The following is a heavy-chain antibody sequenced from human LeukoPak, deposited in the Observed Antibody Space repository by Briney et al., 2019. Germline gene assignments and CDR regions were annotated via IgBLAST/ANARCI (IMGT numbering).Heavy chain of an antibody. J-gene: IGHJ4*02. D-gene: IGHD1-1*01. CDR2: ISSTAATT. CDR1: GFTFSSFA. V-gene: IGHV3-23*01. CDR3: AKSRSGSANWALQIFDN. Sequence: GGSLRLSCAASGFTFSSFAMSWVRQAPGQGLEWVSSISSTAATTYYADSVRGRFTISRDNSNNSLFVQMNSLRAEDTAVYFCAKSRSGSANWALQIFDNWGQGTLVTVSS.